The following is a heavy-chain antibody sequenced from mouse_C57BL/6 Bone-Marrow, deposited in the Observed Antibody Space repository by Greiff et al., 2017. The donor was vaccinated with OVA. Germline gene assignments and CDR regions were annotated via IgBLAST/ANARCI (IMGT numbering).Heavy chain of an antibody. J-gene: IGHJ2*01. V-gene: IGHV5-9-1*02. D-gene: IGHD1-1*01. CDR3: TRDGYYGSFDY. CDR1: GFTFSSYA. CDR2: ISSGGDYI. Sequence: EVKLVESGEGLVKPGGSLKLSCAASGFTFSSYAMSWVRQTPEKRLEWVAYISSGGDYIYYADTVKGRFTISRDNARNTLYLQMSSLKSEDTAMYYCTRDGYYGSFDYWGQGTTLTVSS.